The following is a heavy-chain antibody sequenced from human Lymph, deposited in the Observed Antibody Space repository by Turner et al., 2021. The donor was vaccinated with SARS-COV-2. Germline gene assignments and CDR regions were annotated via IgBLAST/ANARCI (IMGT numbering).Heavy chain of an antibody. CDR3: ARVVVLRRAYFDY. Sequence: QVQLHESGPGLGKPSQPLPLTCTVSGGSLSSGAYYWSWIRHPSGKGREWIGYIYCSGRNYYDPSLKSLVTITVDTSKNQYPLKLSSVAAANTAVYYCARVVVLRRAYFDYWGQGTLVTVSS. D-gene: IGHD2-8*01. V-gene: IGHV4-30-4*01. CDR2: IYCSGRN. CDR1: GGSLSSGAYY. J-gene: IGHJ4*02.